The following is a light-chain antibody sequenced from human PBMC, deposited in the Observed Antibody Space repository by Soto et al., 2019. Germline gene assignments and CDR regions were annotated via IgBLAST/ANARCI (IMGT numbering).Light chain of an antibody. CDR2: GNS. CDR1: SSNIGAGYD. CDR3: HSYDSSHVV. Sequence: QAVVTQPPSVSGAPGQRVTISCTGSSSNIGAGYDVHWYQQLPGTAPKLLIYGNSNRPSGVPDRFSGSKSGTSASLAITGLQAEDDSDYYCHSYDSSHVVFGGGTKLTVL. J-gene: IGLJ2*01. V-gene: IGLV1-40*01.